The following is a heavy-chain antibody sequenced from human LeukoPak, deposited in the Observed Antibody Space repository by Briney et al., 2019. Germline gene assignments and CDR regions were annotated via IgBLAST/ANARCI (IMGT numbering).Heavy chain of an antibody. CDR1: GFTFSSYA. D-gene: IGHD2-21*01. CDR2: ISGSGGST. J-gene: IGHJ4*02. V-gene: IGHV3-23*01. CDR3: ASHRSNGYCSYYFDY. Sequence: PGGSLRLSCAASGFTFSSYAMSWVRQAPGKGLEWVSAISGSGGSTYYADSVKGRFTISRDNSKNTLYLQMNSLRAEDTAVYYCASHRSNGYCSYYFDYWGQGTLVTVSS.